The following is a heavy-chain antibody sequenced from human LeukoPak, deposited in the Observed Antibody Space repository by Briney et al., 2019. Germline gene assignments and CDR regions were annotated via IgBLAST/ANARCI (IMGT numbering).Heavy chain of an antibody. J-gene: IGHJ4*02. CDR2: ISYDGSNK. Sequence: GGSLRLSCAASGVTFSSYAMRWVRQAPGKGLEWVAVISYDGSNKYYADSVKGGFTISRDNSKNTLYLQMNSLRAEDTAVYYCAGPPFTMSDYWGQGTLVTVSS. D-gene: IGHD3-22*01. V-gene: IGHV3-30-3*01. CDR1: GVTFSSYA. CDR3: AGPPFTMSDY.